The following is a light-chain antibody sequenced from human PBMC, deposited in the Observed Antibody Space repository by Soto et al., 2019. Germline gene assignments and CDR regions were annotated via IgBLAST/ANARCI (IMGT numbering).Light chain of an antibody. CDR2: GAS. J-gene: IGKJ1*01. Sequence: EIVLTQSPGSLALCPGEGAALSCRSSQSVSKYLAWYQQKPGQAPRLLIYGASSRATGIPDSFSGSGSGTDFTLTISRLEPEDFAVYYCQQYGGSPQTFGQGTKVDI. V-gene: IGKV3-20*01. CDR3: QQYGGSPQT. CDR1: QSVSKY.